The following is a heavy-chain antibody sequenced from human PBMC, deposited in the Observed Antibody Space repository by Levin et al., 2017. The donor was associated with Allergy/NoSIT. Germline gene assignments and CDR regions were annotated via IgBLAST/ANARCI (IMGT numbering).Heavy chain of an antibody. Sequence: SETLSLTCTVSGASMTNHYWSWIRQPAGKGLEWIGRIHTTGSINYNPSLKTRVTMSVDTSEDQFSLRLTSVTAADTAIYYCARGFHAWKLIESWGQGILVTVSS. CDR1: GASMTNHY. CDR2: IHTTGSI. D-gene: IGHD2/OR15-2a*01. V-gene: IGHV4-4*07. CDR3: ARGFHAWKLIES. J-gene: IGHJ4*02.